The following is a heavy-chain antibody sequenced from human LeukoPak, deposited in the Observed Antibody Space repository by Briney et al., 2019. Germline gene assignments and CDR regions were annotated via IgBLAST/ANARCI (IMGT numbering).Heavy chain of an antibody. CDR1: GFTFSSYS. J-gene: IGHJ4*02. Sequence: GGSLRLSCAVSGFTFSSYSMNWVRRAPGKGLEWVSYISSSSSTIYYADSVKGRFTISRDNSKNTVYLQMNSLRAEDTAVYYCARGLEVALGFDFWGQGTLVTVSS. CDR2: ISSSSSTI. CDR3: ARGLEVALGFDF. D-gene: IGHD6-19*01. V-gene: IGHV3-48*01.